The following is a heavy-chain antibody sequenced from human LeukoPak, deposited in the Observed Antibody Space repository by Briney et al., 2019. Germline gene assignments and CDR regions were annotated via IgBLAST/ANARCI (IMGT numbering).Heavy chain of an antibody. CDR3: ARGIAVAGVWFDP. V-gene: IGHV1-2*02. CDR1: GYTFTGYY. D-gene: IGHD6-19*01. J-gene: IGHJ5*02. Sequence: ASVEVSCKASGYTFTGYYMHWVRQAPGQGLEWMGWINPNSGGTNYAQKFQGRVTMTRDTSISTVYMELSRLRSDDTAVYYCARGIAVAGVWFDPWGQGTLVTVSS. CDR2: INPNSGGT.